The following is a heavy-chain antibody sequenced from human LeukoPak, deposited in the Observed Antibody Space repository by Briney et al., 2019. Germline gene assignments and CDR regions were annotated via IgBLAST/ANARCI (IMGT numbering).Heavy chain of an antibody. V-gene: IGHV7-4-1*02. D-gene: IGHD6-6*01. J-gene: IGHJ5*02. CDR3: ARRRGSIAARPLWWWFDP. Sequence: ASVKVSCKASGYTFTSYAMNWVRQAPGQGLEWMGWINTNTGNPTYAQGFTGRFVFSLDTSVSTAYLQISSLKAEDAAVYYCARRRGSIAARPLWWWFDPWGQGTLVTVSS. CDR1: GYTFTSYA. CDR2: INTNTGNP.